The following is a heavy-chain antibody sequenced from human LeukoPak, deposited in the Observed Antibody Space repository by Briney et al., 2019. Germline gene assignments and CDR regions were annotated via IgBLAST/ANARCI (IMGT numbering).Heavy chain of an antibody. CDR3: ARDSISWRYYYGMDV. J-gene: IGHJ6*02. V-gene: IGHV1-46*01. CDR1: GYTFTGYY. Sequence: ASVKVSCKASGYTFTGYYMHWVRQAPGQGLEWMGIINPSGGSTSYAQKFQGRVTMTRDTSTSTVYMELSSLRSEDTAVYYCARDSISWRYYYGMDVWGQGTTVTVSS. D-gene: IGHD2-2*01. CDR2: INPSGGST.